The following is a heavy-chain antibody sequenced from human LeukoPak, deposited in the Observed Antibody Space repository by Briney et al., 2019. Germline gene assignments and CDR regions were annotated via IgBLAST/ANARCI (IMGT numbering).Heavy chain of an antibody. J-gene: IGHJ6*03. CDR1: GFTFSSYA. Sequence: GGSLRLSCVASGFTFSSYAMHWVRQAPGKGLEWVAVISYDGSNKYYADSVKGRFTISRDNSKNTLYLQMNSLRAEDTAVYYCAKPHDSWYMDVWGKGTTVTVSS. V-gene: IGHV3-30*04. D-gene: IGHD3-22*01. CDR3: AKPHDSWYMDV. CDR2: ISYDGSNK.